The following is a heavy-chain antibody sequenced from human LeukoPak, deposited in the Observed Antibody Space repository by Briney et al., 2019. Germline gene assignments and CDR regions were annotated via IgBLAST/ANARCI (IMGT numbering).Heavy chain of an antibody. CDR3: ARSRYCVNGICSYFDY. CDR1: GFTLSNYW. CDR2: IKQDGSEK. V-gene: IGHV3-7*03. J-gene: IGHJ4*02. D-gene: IGHD2-8*01. Sequence: GGSLRLSCAASGFTLSNYWMSWVRQASGKGLEWVANIKQDGSEKYLVDSVKGRFTMSRDNAKNSLYPQMSSLRAEDTAVYYCARSRYCVNGICSYFDYWGQGTLVTVSS.